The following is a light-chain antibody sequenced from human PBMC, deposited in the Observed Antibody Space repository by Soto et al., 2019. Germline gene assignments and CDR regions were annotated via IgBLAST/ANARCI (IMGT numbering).Light chain of an antibody. V-gene: IGLV2-14*01. J-gene: IGLJ2*01. Sequence: QSVLTQPASVSRSPGQSITISCTGTSSDVGAYNYVSWYQQHPGKAPKLMIYEVTNRPSGVSNRFSASKSGNTASLTISGLQAEDEADYYCNSYTTSSTLVFGGGTKLTVL. CDR2: EVT. CDR1: SSDVGAYNY. CDR3: NSYTTSSTLV.